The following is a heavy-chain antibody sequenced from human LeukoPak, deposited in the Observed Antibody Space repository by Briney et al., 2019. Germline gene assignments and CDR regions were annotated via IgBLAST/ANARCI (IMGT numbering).Heavy chain of an antibody. J-gene: IGHJ5*02. CDR2: IYTSGST. D-gene: IGHD6-19*01. CDR3: ARGGSGWYLGVGRGWFDP. V-gene: IGHV4-61*02. Sequence: PSQTLSLTCTVSGGSISSGSYYWSWIRQPAGKGLEWIGRIYTSGSTNYNPSLKSRVTISVDTSKNQFSLKLSSVTAADTAVYYCARGGSGWYLGVGRGWFDPWGQGTLVTVSS. CDR1: GGSISSGSYY.